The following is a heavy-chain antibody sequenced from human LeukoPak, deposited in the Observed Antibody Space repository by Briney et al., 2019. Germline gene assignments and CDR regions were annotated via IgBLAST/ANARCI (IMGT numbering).Heavy chain of an antibody. D-gene: IGHD6-6*01. CDR1: GVSISSYY. CDR2: IYHSGSA. J-gene: IGHJ1*01. CDR3: ARGGAARLHFQN. Sequence: SETLSLTCTVSGVSISSYYWNWIRQPPGKGLEWIGYIYHSGSANYNPSLQSRVTISVDTSKNQFSLNLNSVTAADTAVYYCARGGAARLHFQNWGQGTLVTVSS. V-gene: IGHV4-59*01.